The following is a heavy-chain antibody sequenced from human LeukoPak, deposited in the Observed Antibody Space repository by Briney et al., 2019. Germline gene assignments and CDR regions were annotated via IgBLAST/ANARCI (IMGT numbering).Heavy chain of an antibody. CDR2: IYYSGST. D-gene: IGHD3-10*01. CDR3: ARSGFRGNHFDY. CDR1: GGSISSYY. V-gene: IGHV4-59*01. Sequence: SETLSLNCTVSGGSISSYYWSWIRQPPGKGLEWIGYIYYSGSTNYNPSLKSRVTISVDTSKNQFSLKLSSVTAADTAVYYCARSGFRGNHFDYWGQGTLVTVSS. J-gene: IGHJ4*02.